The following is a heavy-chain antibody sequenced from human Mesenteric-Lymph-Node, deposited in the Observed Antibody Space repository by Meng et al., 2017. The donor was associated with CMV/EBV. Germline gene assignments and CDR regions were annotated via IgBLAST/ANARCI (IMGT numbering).Heavy chain of an antibody. CDR3: ERVSEYSYGALDY. Sequence: GGSLRLSCAASGFTFSSFAMHWVRQAPGKGLEYVSSISSNGGSTYYADSVKGRFTISRDNSKNTLYLQMGGLRAEDMAVYYCERVSEYSYGALDYWGQGTLVTVSS. V-gene: IGHV3-64*02. J-gene: IGHJ4*02. CDR2: ISSNGGST. CDR1: GFTFSSFA. D-gene: IGHD5-18*01.